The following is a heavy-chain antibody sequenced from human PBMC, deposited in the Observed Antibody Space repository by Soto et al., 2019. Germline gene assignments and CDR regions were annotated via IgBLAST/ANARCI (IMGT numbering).Heavy chain of an antibody. CDR2: IIPISSTT. D-gene: IGHD7-27*01. CDR3: AKKRGIDPFRSYGLDV. Sequence: QVELVQSGAEVKKPGSSVKVSCKASGGNCITFAISWVRQAPGQGLEWMGEIIPISSTTKSAHKFQDRVTISADGSSSSVHMELPSLKSEDTAIYFCAKKRGIDPFRSYGLDVWGQGTTVTVSS. CDR1: GGNCITFA. J-gene: IGHJ6*02. V-gene: IGHV1-69*01.